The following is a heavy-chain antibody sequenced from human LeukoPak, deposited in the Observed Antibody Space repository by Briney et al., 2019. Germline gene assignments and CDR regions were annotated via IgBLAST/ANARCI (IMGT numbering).Heavy chain of an antibody. J-gene: IGHJ5*02. D-gene: IGHD2-2*01. V-gene: IGHV4-59*12. Sequence: SETLSLTCTVSGGSISSFFWSWIQQPPGKGLEWIGYVHSSGSTKYNPSLKSRLIISVDMSKNQFSLKLSSVTAADTAVYYYARGGVPAAISSSQLQSGNWFDPWGQGTLVTVSS. CDR2: VHSSGST. CDR1: GGSISSFF. CDR3: ARGGVPAAISSSQLQSGNWFDP.